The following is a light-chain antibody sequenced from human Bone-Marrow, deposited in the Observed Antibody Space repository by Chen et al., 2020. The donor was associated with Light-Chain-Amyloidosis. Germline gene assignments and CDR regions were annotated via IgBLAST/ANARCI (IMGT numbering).Light chain of an antibody. CDR1: SSDVGVYDS. CDR3: HSYAGNINWV. Sequence: QSALTQPPSASGSPGQSVAISCTGTSSDVGVYDSVSWYQQHPGKAPKLMIYDVTKRPSGVPDRFSGSKSGSTDSLTVSGLQAEDEADYYCHSYAGNINWVFGGGTKLTVL. CDR2: DVT. J-gene: IGLJ3*02. V-gene: IGLV2-8*01.